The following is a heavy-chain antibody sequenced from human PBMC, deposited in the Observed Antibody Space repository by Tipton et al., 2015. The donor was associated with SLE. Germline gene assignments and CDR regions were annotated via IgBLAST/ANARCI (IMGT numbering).Heavy chain of an antibody. J-gene: IGHJ4*02. D-gene: IGHD6-19*01. CDR2: ISGSAGST. CDR1: GFTFSSYA. CDR3: ARGDSSQEFDY. V-gene: IGHV3-23*01. Sequence: SLRLSCAASGFTFSSYAMSWVRQAPGKGLEWVSGISGSAGSTYYADSVKGRFTISRDNSKNTLYLQMNSLRAEDTAVYYCARGDSSQEFDYWGQGTLVTVSS.